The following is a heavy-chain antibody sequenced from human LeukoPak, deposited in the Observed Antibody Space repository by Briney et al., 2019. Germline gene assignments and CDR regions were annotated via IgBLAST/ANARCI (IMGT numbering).Heavy chain of an antibody. V-gene: IGHV4-59*01. J-gene: IGHJ4*02. Sequence: SETLSLTCTVSGGSISSYYWSWIRQPPGKGLEWIGYIYYSGSTNYNPSLKSRVTISVDTSKNQFSLKLSSVTAADTAVYYCARKAVAGTLLGYYFDCWGQGTLVTVSS. CDR3: ARKAVAGTLLGYYFDC. CDR2: IYYSGST. CDR1: GGSISSYY. D-gene: IGHD6-19*01.